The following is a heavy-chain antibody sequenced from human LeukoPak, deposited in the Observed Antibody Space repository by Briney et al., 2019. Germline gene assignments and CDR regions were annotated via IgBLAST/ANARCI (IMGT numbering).Heavy chain of an antibody. J-gene: IGHJ6*03. V-gene: IGHV4-39*01. CDR3: ARHGISMVRGVITYYYYYMDV. CDR2: IYYSGST. CDR1: GGSISSSSYY. D-gene: IGHD3-10*01. Sequence: SETLSLTCTVSGGSISSSSYYWGWIRQPPGKGLEWIGSIYYSGSTYYNPSLKSRVTISVDTSKNQFSLKLSSVTAADTAVYYCARHGISMVRGVITYYYYYMDVWGKGTTVTVSS.